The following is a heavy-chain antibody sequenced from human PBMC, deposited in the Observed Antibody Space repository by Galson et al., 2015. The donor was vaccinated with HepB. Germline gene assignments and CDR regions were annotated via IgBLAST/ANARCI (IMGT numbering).Heavy chain of an antibody. CDR1: GDSVSSNSAA. CDR2: TYYRSKWYN. CDR3: ARDSWNDYYYYYGMDV. J-gene: IGHJ6*02. D-gene: IGHD1-1*01. V-gene: IGHV6-1*01. Sequence: CAISGDSVSSNSAAWNWIRQSPSRGLEWLGRTYYRSKWYNDYAVSVKSRITINPDTSKNQFSLQLNSVTPEDTAVYYCARDSWNDYYYYYGMDVWGQGTTVTVSS.